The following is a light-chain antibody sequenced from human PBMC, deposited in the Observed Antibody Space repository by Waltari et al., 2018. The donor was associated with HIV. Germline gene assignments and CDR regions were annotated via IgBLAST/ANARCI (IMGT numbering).Light chain of an antibody. CDR3: EAWDSTLKETL. V-gene: IGLV1-47*01. Sequence: QSVLTQPPSASGTPGQPGTIACSGSTSTIETQWVYWYQQLPGTAPKLLIYRNYKRPSGVPERFSVSKSGASASLVISGLRSEDEADYYCEAWDSTLKETLFGGGTKLTVL. CDR2: RNY. J-gene: IGLJ3*02. CDR1: TSTIETQW.